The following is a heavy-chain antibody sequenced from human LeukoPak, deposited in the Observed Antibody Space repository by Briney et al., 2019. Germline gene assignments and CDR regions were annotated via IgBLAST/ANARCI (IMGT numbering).Heavy chain of an antibody. Sequence: PGGSLRLSCAASGFTFSDYYMSWIRQAPGKGLEWVSYISSSGSTIYYADSVKGRFTISRDNAKNSLYLQMNSLRAEDTAVYYCARDWASSIAARSSLFDYWGQGTLVTVSS. CDR1: GFTFSDYY. V-gene: IGHV3-11*04. CDR2: ISSSGSTI. CDR3: ARDWASSIAARSSLFDY. D-gene: IGHD6-6*01. J-gene: IGHJ4*02.